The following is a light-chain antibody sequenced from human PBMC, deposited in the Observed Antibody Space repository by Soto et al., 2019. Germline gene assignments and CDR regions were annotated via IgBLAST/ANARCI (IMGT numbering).Light chain of an antibody. J-gene: IGLJ3*02. CDR3: GTWDSSLSAGV. CDR2: DNN. V-gene: IGLV1-51*01. Sequence: QSVLTQPPSVSAAPGQKVTISCSGSSSNIGNNYVSWYQQLPGTAPKVLIYDNNKRPSGIPARFSGSKSGTSATLGITGLQTGDEADYYCGTWDSSLSAGVFGGGTKLTVL. CDR1: SSNIGNNY.